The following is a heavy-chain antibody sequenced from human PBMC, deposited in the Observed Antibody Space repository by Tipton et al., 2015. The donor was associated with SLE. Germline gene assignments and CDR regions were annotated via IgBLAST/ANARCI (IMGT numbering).Heavy chain of an antibody. J-gene: IGHJ2*01. D-gene: IGHD3-16*01. Sequence: LRLSCTVSDGSIRSTNYYWSWIRQHPGKGLEWIGYIYYTGATYFNPSLESRVTMSVDTSENQFSLKLTSVTAADTAIYYCARMGGIRWYFDLWGRGTLVTVSS. CDR1: DGSIRSTNYY. V-gene: IGHV4-31*03. CDR2: IYYTGAT. CDR3: ARMGGIRWYFDL.